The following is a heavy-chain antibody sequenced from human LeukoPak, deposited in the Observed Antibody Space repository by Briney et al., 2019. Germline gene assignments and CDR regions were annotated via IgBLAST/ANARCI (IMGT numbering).Heavy chain of an antibody. D-gene: IGHD5-12*01. CDR1: GVTVSSNY. CDR2: IYSGGST. Sequence: GRSLRLSCAASGVTVSSNYMSWVRQAPGKGLEWVSVIYSGGSTYYADSVKGRFTISRDNSKNTLYLQMNSLRAEDTAVYYCARDSDAYSGYDPLGYRGQGTLVTVFS. J-gene: IGHJ4*02. CDR3: ARDSDAYSGYDPLGY. V-gene: IGHV3-66*01.